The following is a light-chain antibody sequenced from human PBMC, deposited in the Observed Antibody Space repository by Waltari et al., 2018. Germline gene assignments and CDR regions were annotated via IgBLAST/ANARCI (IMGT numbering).Light chain of an antibody. CDR1: ETIDTY. Sequence: DIQMTQSPSSLSASVGGTVPITCRASETIDTYLNWYQHKPGQAPKLLIYAASSLQSGVPSRFSGSGSGTDFTLTISNLQPEDFATYYCQQSYSTLSITFGQGTRLEI. CDR3: QQSYSTLSIT. V-gene: IGKV1-39*01. CDR2: AAS. J-gene: IGKJ5*01.